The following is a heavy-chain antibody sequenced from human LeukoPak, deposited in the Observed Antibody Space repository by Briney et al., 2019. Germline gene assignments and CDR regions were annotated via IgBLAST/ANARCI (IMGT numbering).Heavy chain of an antibody. J-gene: IGHJ4*02. CDR1: GFTFSSYA. D-gene: IGHD3-16*02. CDR3: AKLPYDYVWGSYRLDY. CDR2: ISGSGGST. Sequence: GGSLRLSCAASGFTFSSYAMSWVRQAPGKGLEWVSAISGSGGSTYYADSVKGRFTISRDNSKNTLYLQMNSLRAEDTAVYYCAKLPYDYVWGSYRLDYWGQGTLVTVSS. V-gene: IGHV3-23*01.